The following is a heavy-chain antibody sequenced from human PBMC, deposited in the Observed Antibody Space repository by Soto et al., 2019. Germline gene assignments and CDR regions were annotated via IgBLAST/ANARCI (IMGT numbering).Heavy chain of an antibody. CDR3: ARHDGDYLPYYYHGRDV. D-gene: IGHD4-17*01. CDR2: ISGSGDNT. J-gene: IGHJ6*04. V-gene: IGHV3-23*01. CDR1: GFTFSSYA. Sequence: GGSLRLSCAASGFTFSSYAMSWVRQAPGKXLEWVSLISGSGDNTYLADSVKGRFTISRDNSKKTLYLQMNSLRAEYTAVYYCARHDGDYLPYYYHGRDVWGKGTKVTVAS.